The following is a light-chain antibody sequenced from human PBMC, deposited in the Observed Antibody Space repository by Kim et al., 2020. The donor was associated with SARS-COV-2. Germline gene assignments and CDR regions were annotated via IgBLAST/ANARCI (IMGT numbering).Light chain of an antibody. CDR3: MQGTHWLYT. J-gene: IGKJ2*01. CDR1: QSLVHSDGNTY. V-gene: IGKV2-30*02. Sequence: DVVMTQSPLSLPVTLGQPASISCRSSQSLVHSDGNTYLNWFQQRPGQSPRRLIYKVSNRDSGVPDRFSGSGSGTDFTLKISRVEAEDVGDYYCMQGTHWLYTFGQGTKLEV. CDR2: KVS.